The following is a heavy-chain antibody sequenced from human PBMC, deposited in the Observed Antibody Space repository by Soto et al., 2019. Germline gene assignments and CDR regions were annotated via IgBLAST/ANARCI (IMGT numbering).Heavy chain of an antibody. CDR2: ISWNSGSI. CDR1: GFTFDDYA. V-gene: IGHV3-9*01. CDR3: AKDNCSGGSCYSFYDY. Sequence: GGSLRLSCAASGFTFDDYAMHWVRQAPGKGLEWVSGISWNSGSIGYADSVKGRFTISRDNAKNSLYLQMNSLRAEDTALYYCAKDNCSGGSCYSFYDYWGQGTLVTVSS. J-gene: IGHJ4*02. D-gene: IGHD2-15*01.